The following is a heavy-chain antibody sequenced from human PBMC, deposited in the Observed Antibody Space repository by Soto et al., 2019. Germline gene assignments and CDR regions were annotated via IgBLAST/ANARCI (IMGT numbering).Heavy chain of an antibody. CDR3: TRTAFPPASSSGWYPDH. CDR1: GFTFNAHA. V-gene: IGHV3-23*01. D-gene: IGHD6-19*01. CDR2: ISSSGRNT. J-gene: IGHJ4*02. Sequence: DVQLLESGGGLVQPGGSLRLSCAASGFTFNAHAMTWVRQAPGWGLARVSRISSSGRNTFYADTGKGRFTVSRGPVNTLFPQMTSMTTADTALYYCTRTAFPPASSSGWYPDHWGRGTLVSVS.